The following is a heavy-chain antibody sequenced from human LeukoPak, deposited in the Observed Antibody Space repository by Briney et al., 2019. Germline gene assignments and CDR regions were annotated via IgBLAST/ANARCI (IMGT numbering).Heavy chain of an antibody. V-gene: IGHV3-21*01. CDR1: GFTFSHSY. CDR2: ISSSSSYI. D-gene: IGHD3-10*01. CDR3: ARDRYGSGSYYSY. J-gene: IGHJ4*02. Sequence: GGSLRLSCAASGFTFSHSYMHWVRQAPGKGLEWVSSISSSSSYIYYADSVKGRFTISRDNAKNSLYLQMNSLRAEDTAVYYCARDRYGSGSYYSYWGQGTLVTVSS.